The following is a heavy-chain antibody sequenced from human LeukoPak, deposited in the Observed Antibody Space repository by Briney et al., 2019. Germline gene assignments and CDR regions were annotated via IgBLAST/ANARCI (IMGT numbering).Heavy chain of an antibody. V-gene: IGHV3-7*01. Sequence: GGSLRLCCAASGFSFSAYWMTWVRQAPGTGLEWVANINPAGTETYYVDPVKGRFTISRDNAKNLLYLQINSLRAEDTAVYYCARFGYVAAVDLWGQGTLVTVS. CDR2: INPAGTET. D-gene: IGHD2-15*01. J-gene: IGHJ4*02. CDR3: ARFGYVAAVDL. CDR1: GFSFSAYW.